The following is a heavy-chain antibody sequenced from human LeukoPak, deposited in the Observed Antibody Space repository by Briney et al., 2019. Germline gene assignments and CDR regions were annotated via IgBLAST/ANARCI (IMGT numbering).Heavy chain of an antibody. V-gene: IGHV3-33*01. J-gene: IGHJ4*02. D-gene: IGHD6-6*01. CDR3: ARVHFSSSPYFDY. Sequence: GGSLRLSCAASGFTFSYYGMHWVRRAPGKGLEWVAVIWYDGSNKYYADSVKGRFTISRDNSKNTLYLQMNSLRAEDTAVYYCARVHFSSSPYFDYWGQGTLVTVSS. CDR2: IWYDGSNK. CDR1: GFTFSYYG.